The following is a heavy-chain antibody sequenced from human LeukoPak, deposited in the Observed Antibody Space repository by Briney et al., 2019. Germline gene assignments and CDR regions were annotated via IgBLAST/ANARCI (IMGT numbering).Heavy chain of an antibody. J-gene: IGHJ4*02. Sequence: GVSLSLSCAASGFTFSDYYMSWIRQAPGKGLEWVSYISSSGSTIYYADSVKGRFTISRDNAKNSLYLQMNSLRAADTAVYYCARDLRGVVIIGYFDYWGQGTLVTVSS. V-gene: IGHV3-11*01. D-gene: IGHD3-3*01. CDR3: ARDLRGVVIIGYFDY. CDR2: ISSSGSTI. CDR1: GFTFSDYY.